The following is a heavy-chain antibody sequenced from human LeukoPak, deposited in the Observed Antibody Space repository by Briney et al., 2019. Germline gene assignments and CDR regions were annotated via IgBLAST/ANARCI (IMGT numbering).Heavy chain of an antibody. Sequence: GGSLRLSCAASGFTFSSYAMSWVRQAPGKGLEWVSAISGSGGSTYYADSVKGRFTISRDNSKNTLYLPMNSLRAEDTAVYYCAKDLYNYGPGDVLYWGQGTLVTVSS. D-gene: IGHD5-18*01. V-gene: IGHV3-23*01. CDR1: GFTFSSYA. J-gene: IGHJ4*02. CDR3: AKDLYNYGPGDVLY. CDR2: ISGSGGST.